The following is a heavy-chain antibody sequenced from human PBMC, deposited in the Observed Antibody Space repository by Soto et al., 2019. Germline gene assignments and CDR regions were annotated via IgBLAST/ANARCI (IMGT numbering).Heavy chain of an antibody. D-gene: IGHD3-22*01. J-gene: IGHJ4*02. V-gene: IGHV3-33*01. Sequence: GGSLRLSCAASGFTFSSYGMHWVRQAPGKGLEWVAVICYDGSNKYYADSVKGRFTISRDNSKNTLYLQMNSLRAEDTAGYYCARDRGPYYYDSSGSAGYWGQGTLVTVSS. CDR2: ICYDGSNK. CDR1: GFTFSSYG. CDR3: ARDRGPYYYDSSGSAGY.